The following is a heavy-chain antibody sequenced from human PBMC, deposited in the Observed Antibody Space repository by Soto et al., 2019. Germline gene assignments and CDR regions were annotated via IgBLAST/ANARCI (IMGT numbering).Heavy chain of an antibody. CDR1: GYTFTSYA. D-gene: IGHD5-18*01. CDR2: INAGNGNT. J-gene: IGHJ2*01. CDR3: ARLRGYSYGYVGYFDL. Sequence: QVQLVQSGAEVKKPGASVKVSCKASGYTFTSYAMHWVRQAPGQRLEWMGWINAGNGNTKYSQKFQGRVTITRDTSASTVYMELSSLRSEDTAVYYCARLRGYSYGYVGYFDLWGRGTLVTVSS. V-gene: IGHV1-3*01.